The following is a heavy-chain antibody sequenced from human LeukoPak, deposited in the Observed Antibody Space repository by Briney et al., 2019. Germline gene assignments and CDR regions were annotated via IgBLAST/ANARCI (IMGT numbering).Heavy chain of an antibody. CDR2: LIPIFGTA. J-gene: IGHJ3*02. CDR1: GGTFSSYA. D-gene: IGHD3-10*01. Sequence: GASVKVSCKASGGTFSSYAISLVRQAPGQGLKWMGGLIPIFGTANYAQKFQGRVTITADESTSTAYMELSSLRSEDTAVYYCARDFDGSGSYYNGAFDIWGQGTMVTVSS. V-gene: IGHV1-69*13. CDR3: ARDFDGSGSYYNGAFDI.